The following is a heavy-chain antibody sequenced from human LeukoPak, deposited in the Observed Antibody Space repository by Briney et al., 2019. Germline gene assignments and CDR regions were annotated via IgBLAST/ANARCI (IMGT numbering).Heavy chain of an antibody. CDR2: ISAYNGNT. D-gene: IGHD3-3*01. CDR1: GYTFTSYG. CDR3: ARVATYYDFWSGYYPYYFDY. J-gene: IGHJ4*02. Sequence: ASVKVSCKAPGYTFTSYGISWVRQAPGQGLEWMGWISAYNGNTNYAQKLQGRVTMTTDTSTSTAYMELRSLRSDDTAVYYCARVATYYDFWSGYYPYYFDYWGQGTLVTVSS. V-gene: IGHV1-18*01.